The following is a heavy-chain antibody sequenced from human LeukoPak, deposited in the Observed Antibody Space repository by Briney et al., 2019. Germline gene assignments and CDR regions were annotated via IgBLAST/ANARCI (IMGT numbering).Heavy chain of an antibody. CDR2: ISWNSGSI. Sequence: AGGSLRLSCAASGFTFDDYAMHWVRQAPGKGLEWVSGISWNSGSIGYADSVKGRFTISRDNAKNSLYLQMNSLRAEDTALYYCAKVSSGWYWLDAFDIWGQGTMVTVSS. CDR3: AKVSSGWYWLDAFDI. D-gene: IGHD6-19*01. CDR1: GFTFDDYA. J-gene: IGHJ3*02. V-gene: IGHV3-9*01.